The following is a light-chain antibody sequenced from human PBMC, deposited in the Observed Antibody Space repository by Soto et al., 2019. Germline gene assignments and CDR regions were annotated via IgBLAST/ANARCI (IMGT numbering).Light chain of an antibody. V-gene: IGLV4-69*01. J-gene: IGLJ3*02. CDR1: SGHTNYA. CDR2: IKSDGSH. Sequence: QLVLTQSPSASASLGASVKLTCTLSSGHTNYAIAWHQQQPEKGPRYLMKIKSDGSHTKGDATPHRFSGSSSGADRYLTISSLQSDDEADYYCQTWGTGIQVFGGGTKLTVL. CDR3: QTWGTGIQV.